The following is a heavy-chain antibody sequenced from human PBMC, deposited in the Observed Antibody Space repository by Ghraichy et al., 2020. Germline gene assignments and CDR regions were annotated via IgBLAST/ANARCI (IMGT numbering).Heavy chain of an antibody. CDR3: ATDTPYSGYDGDWYFDL. D-gene: IGHD5-12*01. Sequence: VSVKVSCKVSGYTLTELSMHWVRQAPGKGLEWMGGFDPEDGETIYAQKFQGRVTMTEDTSTDTAYMELSSLRSEDTAVYYCATDTPYSGYDGDWYFDLWGRGTLVTVSS. CDR1: GYTLTELS. J-gene: IGHJ2*01. V-gene: IGHV1-24*01. CDR2: FDPEDGET.